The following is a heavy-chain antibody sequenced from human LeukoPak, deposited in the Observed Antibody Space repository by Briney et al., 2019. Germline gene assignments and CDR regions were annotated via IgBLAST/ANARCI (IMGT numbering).Heavy chain of an antibody. D-gene: IGHD2-15*01. Sequence: PSETLSLTCTVSGGSINSYYWNWIRQPPGKGLEWIGSIYYSGATYYNPSLKSRLTISVDTSKNEFSLKLNSVTAADTAVYYCARQPSLSYCSGDNCWVDPWGQGIPVTVSS. J-gene: IGHJ5*02. CDR2: IYYSGAT. CDR1: GGSINSYY. V-gene: IGHV4-39*01. CDR3: ARQPSLSYCSGDNCWVDP.